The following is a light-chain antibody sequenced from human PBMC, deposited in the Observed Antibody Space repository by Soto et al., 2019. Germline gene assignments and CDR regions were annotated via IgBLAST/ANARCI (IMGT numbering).Light chain of an antibody. CDR3: SSYTSISTLV. J-gene: IGLJ1*01. CDR1: SSDIGAYNY. Sequence: QSALTQPASVSVSPGQSITVSCTGTSSDIGAYNYVSWYQQHPGKAPKLMIYEVSDRPSGVSNRFSGSKSGNTASLTISGLQAEDEADYYCSSYTSISTLVFGSGTKVTVL. CDR2: EVS. V-gene: IGLV2-14*01.